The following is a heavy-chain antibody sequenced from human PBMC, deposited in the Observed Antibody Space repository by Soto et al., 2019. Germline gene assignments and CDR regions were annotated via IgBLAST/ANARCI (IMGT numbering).Heavy chain of an antibody. Sequence: EVQLVASGGGLVKPGGSLSLSCAASGFTVSNAWMNWVRQAPGTGLEWVGRIKSKTDGGTTDYAAPEKGRFTISSDDSINKLYMQMNSLKTGDTALYYGNTDSSSVLRYLDWYLYDYGMDVCGQGTTVTVSS. CDR1: GFTVSNAW. CDR3: NTDSSSVLRYLDWYLYDYGMDV. CDR2: IKSKTDGGTT. D-gene: IGHD3-9*01. J-gene: IGHJ6*02. V-gene: IGHV3-15*07.